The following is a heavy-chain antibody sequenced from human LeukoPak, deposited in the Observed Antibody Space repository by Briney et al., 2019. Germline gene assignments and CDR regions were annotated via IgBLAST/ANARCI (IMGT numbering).Heavy chain of an antibody. CDR2: ITGDGGST. J-gene: IGHJ4*02. D-gene: IGHD6-19*01. V-gene: IGHV3-43*02. CDR1: GFTVDDYG. CDR3: AKAPYSSGWYTDY. Sequence: RGESLNISCAASGFTVDDYGMHWGRQAPGKGLEWVSLITGDGGSTYYADSVKGRLTISRENSKNSLYLQMNSLRTEDTALYYCAKAPYSSGWYTDYWGQGTLVTVSS.